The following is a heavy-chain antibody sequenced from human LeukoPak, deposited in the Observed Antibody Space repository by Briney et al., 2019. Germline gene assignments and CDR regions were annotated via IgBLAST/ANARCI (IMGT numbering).Heavy chain of an antibody. CDR2: IYTSGST. Sequence: SETLSLTCTVSGGSISGGSYYWSWIRQPAGKGLEWIGRIYTSGSTNYNPSLKSRVTISVDTSKNQFSLKLSSVTAADTAVYYCARGIMGHYGSGSYYNYYYMDVWGKGTTVTISS. CDR3: ARGIMGHYGSGSYYNYYYMDV. CDR1: GGSISGGSYY. V-gene: IGHV4-61*02. D-gene: IGHD3-10*01. J-gene: IGHJ6*03.